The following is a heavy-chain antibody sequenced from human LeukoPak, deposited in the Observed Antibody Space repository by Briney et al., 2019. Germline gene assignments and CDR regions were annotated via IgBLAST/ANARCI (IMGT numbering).Heavy chain of an antibody. CDR1: GYTFNSYD. CDR2: KNPNSGRT. D-gene: IGHD2-2*01. J-gene: IGHJ6*02. CDR3: ARGPVSTHGMDV. V-gene: IGHV1-8*01. Sequence: GASVKVSCKASGYTFNSYDINWVRQATGQGLEWMGWKNPNSGRTGFAQKFQGRLTMTTDTSISTAYMELSSLTSEDTAVYYCARGPVSTHGMDVWGQGTTVTVSS.